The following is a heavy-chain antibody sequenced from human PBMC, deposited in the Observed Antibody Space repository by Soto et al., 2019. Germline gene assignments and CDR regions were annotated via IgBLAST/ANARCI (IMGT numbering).Heavy chain of an antibody. V-gene: IGHV4-39*01. D-gene: IGHD3-22*01. CDR2: INHRGSV. J-gene: IGHJ6*02. Sequence: QLLLQESGPGLVKPSETLSLTCTVSGGGSISSSSYFWGWIRQPPGKGLEWIGSINHRGSVYYNPSLKSRVTISVDTSKNEYSLKLTSVTAADTAVYYCALHVGDSSDYYMYYGMDVWGQGTTVTVSS. CDR3: ALHVGDSSDYYMYYGMDV. CDR1: GGGSISSSSYF.